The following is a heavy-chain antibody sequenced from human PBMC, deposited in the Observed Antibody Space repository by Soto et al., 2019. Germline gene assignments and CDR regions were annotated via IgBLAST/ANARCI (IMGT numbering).Heavy chain of an antibody. CDR1: SGSISSSNW. J-gene: IGHJ4*02. CDR3: ARAGTLSSEKGSYDDY. V-gene: IGHV4-4*02. D-gene: IGHD3-16*01. CDR2: IYHSGST. Sequence: SETLSLTCVVSSGSISSSNWWSWVRQPPGKGLEWIGEIYHSGSTNYNPSLKSRVTISVDKSKNQFSLNLSSVTAADTAVYHCARAGTLSSEKGSYDDYWGQGTLVTVSS.